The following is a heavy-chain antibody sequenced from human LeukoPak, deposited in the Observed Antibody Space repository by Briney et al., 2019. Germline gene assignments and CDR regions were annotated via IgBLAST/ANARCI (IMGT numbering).Heavy chain of an antibody. CDR1: GYTFTGYY. D-gene: IGHD4-17*01. Sequence: ASVKVSCKASGYTFTGYYMHWVRQAPGQGLEWMGWINPNSGGTNYAQKFQGRVTMTRDTSISTAYMELGRLRSDDTAVYYCARDLSVTTVTNPMTDYWGQGTLVTVSS. V-gene: IGHV1-2*02. CDR2: INPNSGGT. J-gene: IGHJ4*02. CDR3: ARDLSVTTVTNPMTDY.